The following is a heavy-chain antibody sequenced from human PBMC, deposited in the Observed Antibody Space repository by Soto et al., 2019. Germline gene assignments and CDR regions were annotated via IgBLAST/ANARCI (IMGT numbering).Heavy chain of an antibody. CDR1: GGSISSSSYY. CDR3: ARPHDDYSNYEARNWFDP. V-gene: IGHV4-39*01. CDR2: IYYSGST. D-gene: IGHD4-4*01. Sequence: SETLSLTCTVSGGSISSSSYYWGWIRQPPGKGLEWIGSIYYSGSTYYNPSLKSRVTISVDTSKNQFSLKLSSVTAADTAVYYCARPHDDYSNYEARNWFDPWGQGTLVTVSS. J-gene: IGHJ5*02.